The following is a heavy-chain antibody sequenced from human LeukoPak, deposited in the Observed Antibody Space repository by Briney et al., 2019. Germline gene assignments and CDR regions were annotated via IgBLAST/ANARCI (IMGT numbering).Heavy chain of an antibody. CDR1: GYTFTSYD. Sequence: GASVKVSCKASGYTFTSYDINWVRQSTGQGLEWMGWMNPNSGNTGYAQKFQGRVTMTRNTSISTAYMELSSLRSEDTAVYYCARGLAYYGSGNSFVVWGQGTTVTVSS. D-gene: IGHD3-10*01. CDR2: MNPNSGNT. J-gene: IGHJ6*02. CDR3: ARGLAYYGSGNSFVV. V-gene: IGHV1-8*02.